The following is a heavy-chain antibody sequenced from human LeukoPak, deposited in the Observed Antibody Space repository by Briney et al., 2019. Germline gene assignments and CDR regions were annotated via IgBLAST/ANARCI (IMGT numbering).Heavy chain of an antibody. J-gene: IGHJ4*02. CDR1: GFTFSGYW. Sequence: GRSLRLSCAASGFTFSGYWMHWVRQAPGKGLVWVSRTNPDGSTTTYADSVKGRFTISRDNAKNTLYLQMNSLRAEDTALYYCARETPRGGRYYFDYWGQGALVTVSS. CDR2: TNPDGSTT. V-gene: IGHV3-74*03. CDR3: ARETPRGGRYYFDY. D-gene: IGHD3-10*01.